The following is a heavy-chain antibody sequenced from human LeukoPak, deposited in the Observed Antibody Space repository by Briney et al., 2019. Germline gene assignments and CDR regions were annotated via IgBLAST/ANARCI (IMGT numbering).Heavy chain of an antibody. V-gene: IGHV3-30-3*01. CDR1: GFTFSSYA. D-gene: IGHD3-3*01. Sequence: GGSLRLSCAASGFTFSSYAMHWVRQAPGKGLEWVAVISYDGSNKYYADSVKGRFTISRDNSKNTLYLQMNSLRAEDTAVYYCARARTYDFWSGYYGGELDYWGQGTLVTVSS. CDR2: ISYDGSNK. CDR3: ARARTYDFWSGYYGGELDY. J-gene: IGHJ4*02.